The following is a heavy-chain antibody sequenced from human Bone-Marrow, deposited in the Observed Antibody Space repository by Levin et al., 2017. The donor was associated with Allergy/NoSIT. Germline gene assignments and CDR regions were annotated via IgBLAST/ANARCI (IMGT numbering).Heavy chain of an antibody. J-gene: IGHJ2*01. CDR1: GASISTNY. V-gene: IGHV4-59*08. CDR2: IYHSGST. Sequence: PSETLSLTCSVSGASISTNYWTWIRQAPGKGLEWLGHIYHSGSTNFNPSLKSRVSMSADTSKNQFSLTLTSVTAADTAVYYCARLFNWYFDLWGRGTLVTVSS. CDR3: ARLFNWYFDL.